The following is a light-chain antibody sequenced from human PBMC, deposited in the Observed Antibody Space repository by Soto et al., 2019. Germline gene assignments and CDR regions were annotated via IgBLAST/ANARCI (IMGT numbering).Light chain of an antibody. J-gene: IGKJ2*01. CDR2: GAS. Sequence: EIVLTQSPCTLSLSPGERATLSCRASQSVSSSYLAWYQQKPGQAPRLLIYGASSRATGIPDRFSGSGTGTDFTLTISRLEPEDFAVYYWQHYGSSPYTFGQGTKLEIK. CDR1: QSVSSSY. V-gene: IGKV3-20*01. CDR3: QHYGSSPYT.